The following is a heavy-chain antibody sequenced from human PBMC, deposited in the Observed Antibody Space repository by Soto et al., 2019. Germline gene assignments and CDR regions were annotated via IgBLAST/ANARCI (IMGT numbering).Heavy chain of an antibody. CDR1: GFTFSSYA. D-gene: IGHD6-13*01. J-gene: IGHJ4*02. CDR2: ISWNSGSI. CDR3: AKEENLGYSSSQFDY. Sequence: VQLVESGGGVVQPGRSLRLSCAASGFTFSSYAMHWVRQAPGKGLEWVSGISWNSGSIGYADSVKGRFTISRDNAKNSLYLQMNSLRAEDTALYYCAKEENLGYSSSQFDYWGQGTLVTVSS. V-gene: IGHV3-9*01.